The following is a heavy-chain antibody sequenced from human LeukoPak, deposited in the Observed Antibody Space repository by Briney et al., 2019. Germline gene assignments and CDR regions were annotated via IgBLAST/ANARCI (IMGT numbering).Heavy chain of an antibody. V-gene: IGHV4-34*01. CDR3: ARGLTGCSSTSCGY. Sequence: SETLSLTCAVYGGSFSGYYWSWIRQPPGKGLEWIGEINHSGSANYNPSLKSRVTISVDTSKNQFSLKLSSVTAADTAVYYCARGLTGCSSTSCGYWGQGTLVTASS. CDR1: GGSFSGYY. CDR2: INHSGSA. D-gene: IGHD2-2*01. J-gene: IGHJ4*02.